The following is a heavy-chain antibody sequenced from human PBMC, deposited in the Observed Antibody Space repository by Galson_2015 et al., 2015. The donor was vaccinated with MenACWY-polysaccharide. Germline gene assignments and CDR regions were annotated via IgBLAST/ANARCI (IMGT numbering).Heavy chain of an antibody. J-gene: IGHJ4*02. D-gene: IGHD5-18*01. CDR3: ARAGYKASDY. Sequence: SVKVSCKASGYAFTSYEINWVRQAPGQGLEWMGWMNPNSGNIGYAQKFLGKFTMTRDTSIGTAYMELNDLRPEHTAVCYCARAGYKASDYWGQGT. V-gene: IGHV1-8*01. CDR1: GYAFTSYE. CDR2: MNPNSGNI.